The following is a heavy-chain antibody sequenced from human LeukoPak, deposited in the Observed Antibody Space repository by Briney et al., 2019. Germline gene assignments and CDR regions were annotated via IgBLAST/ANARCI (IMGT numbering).Heavy chain of an antibody. Sequence: SETLSLTCAVYGGSFSGYYWSWIRQPPGKGLEWIGEINHSGSTNYNPSLKSRVTMSVDTSKNQFSLKLSSVTAADTAVYYCARVTDYYDSSGYYYGNWFDPWGQGTLVTVSS. D-gene: IGHD3-22*01. CDR3: ARVTDYYDSSGYYYGNWFDP. CDR1: GGSFSGYY. CDR2: INHSGST. V-gene: IGHV4-34*01. J-gene: IGHJ5*02.